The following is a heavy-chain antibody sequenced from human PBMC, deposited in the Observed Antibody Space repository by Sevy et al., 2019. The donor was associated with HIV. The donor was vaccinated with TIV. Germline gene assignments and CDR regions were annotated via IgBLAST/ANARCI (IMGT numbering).Heavy chain of an antibody. V-gene: IGHV3-30*18. CDR2: ITYDGNNK. J-gene: IGHJ4*02. Sequence: GGSLRLSCAASGFIFSSFGMHWLHQVPGRGLEWLAVITYDGNNKYYADSVKGRFTISRDNSKNTLYLQMDGLRADDTAVYYCAKDGDCRTTTCAYIFAYYFHYWGQGSLVTVSS. D-gene: IGHD2-2*01. CDR1: GFIFSSFG. CDR3: AKDGDCRTTTCAYIFAYYFHY.